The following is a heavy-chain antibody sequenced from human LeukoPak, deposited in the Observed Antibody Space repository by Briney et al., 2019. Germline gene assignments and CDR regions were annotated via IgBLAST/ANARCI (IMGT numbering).Heavy chain of an antibody. J-gene: IGHJ4*02. D-gene: IGHD3-22*01. CDR2: IKQDGSEK. CDR1: GFTFSSYW. Sequence: GGSLRLSCAASGFTFSSYWMSWVRQAPGKGLEWVANIKQDGSEKYYVDSVKGRFTISRDNAKNTLYLQMNSLRAEDTAVYYCARWDYDSSGPSFDYWGQGTLVTVSS. V-gene: IGHV3-7*01. CDR3: ARWDYDSSGPSFDY.